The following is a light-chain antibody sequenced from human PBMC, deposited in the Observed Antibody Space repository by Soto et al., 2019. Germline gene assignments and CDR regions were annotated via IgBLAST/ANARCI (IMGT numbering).Light chain of an antibody. CDR1: QSVNSS. Sequence: EIVMTQSPATLSVSPGERATLSCRDSQSVNSSLAWYQQKPGQAPRLLIYRAYPRATGVPARLSGSGCGKEFILTVISRQSEVFAVYCWQQYHTWPTFGQGTKVEIK. CDR2: RAY. J-gene: IGKJ1*01. CDR3: QQYHTWPT. V-gene: IGKV3-15*01.